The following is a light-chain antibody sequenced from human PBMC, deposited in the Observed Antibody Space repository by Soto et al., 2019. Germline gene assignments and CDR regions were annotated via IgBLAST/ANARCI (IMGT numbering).Light chain of an antibody. J-gene: IGKJ4*01. CDR3: QQLKSYPLT. V-gene: IGKV1-9*01. CDR1: QGISSY. CDR2: AAS. Sequence: DIQLTQSPSFLSASVGDRVTITCRASQGISSYLAWYQQKPGKAPKLLIYAASTLRSGVPSRFSGSGSGTEFTLTISSLQPEDFATYYDQQLKSYPLTFGGGTKVEIK.